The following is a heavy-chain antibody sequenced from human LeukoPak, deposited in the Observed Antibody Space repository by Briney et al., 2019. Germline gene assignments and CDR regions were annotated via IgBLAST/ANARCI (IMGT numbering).Heavy chain of an antibody. J-gene: IGHJ5*02. V-gene: IGHV3-7*05. D-gene: IGHD1-14*01. CDR1: GFTFSSYW. CDR2: IKQDGIEK. Sequence: GGSLRLSCAASGFTFSSYWVSWVRQAPGKGLEWVANIKQDGIEKHCMDSVKGRFTISRDNAKNSLYLQMNSLRAEDTAVYYCARGYNGANWFDPWGQGTLVTVSS. CDR3: ARGYNGANWFDP.